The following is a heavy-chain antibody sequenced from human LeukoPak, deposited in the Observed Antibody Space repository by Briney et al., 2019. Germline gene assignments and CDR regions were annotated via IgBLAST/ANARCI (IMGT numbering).Heavy chain of an antibody. CDR3: ARFKYDFWSGSRSYYFYGMDV. J-gene: IGHJ6*02. CDR2: IYYSEST. Sequence: SGTLSLTCTVSGGSISSHYWSWIGQPPGKGREWIGYIYYSESTTYTPSLKSRVTISLDTSKNQFSLKLSSVTAADTAVYYCARFKYDFWSGSRSYYFYGMDVWGQGTTVTISS. D-gene: IGHD3-3*01. CDR1: GGSISSHY. V-gene: IGHV4-59*08.